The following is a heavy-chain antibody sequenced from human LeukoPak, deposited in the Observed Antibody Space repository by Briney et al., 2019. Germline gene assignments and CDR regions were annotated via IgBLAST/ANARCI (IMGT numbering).Heavy chain of an antibody. D-gene: IGHD6-19*01. CDR1: GGTFSSYA. Sequence: SVKVSCKASGGTFSSYAISWVRQAPGQGLEWMGGIIPIFGTANYAQKFQGRVTITADESTSTAYMELSSLRSEDTAVYYCARGAVAGLYYFDYWGQGTLVTVSS. CDR3: ARGAVAGLYYFDY. V-gene: IGHV1-69*13. J-gene: IGHJ4*02. CDR2: IIPIFGTA.